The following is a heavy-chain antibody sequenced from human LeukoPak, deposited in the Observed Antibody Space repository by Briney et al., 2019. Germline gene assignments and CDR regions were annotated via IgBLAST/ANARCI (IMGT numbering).Heavy chain of an antibody. J-gene: IGHJ4*02. Sequence: GGSLRLSCAASGFTFSSYGMHWVRQAPGKGLEWVALIWYDGSNKYYTDSVKGRLTISRDNSKNTLYLQMNSLRAKDTAIYYCAREGPRGNSQFDYWGQGTLVTVSS. V-gene: IGHV3-33*01. CDR3: AREGPRGNSQFDY. CDR2: IWYDGSNK. D-gene: IGHD2/OR15-2a*01. CDR1: GFTFSSYG.